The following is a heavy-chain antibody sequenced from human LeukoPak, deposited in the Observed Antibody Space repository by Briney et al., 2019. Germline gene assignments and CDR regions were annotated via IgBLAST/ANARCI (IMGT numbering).Heavy chain of an antibody. V-gene: IGHV3-15*01. CDR1: GFTFSNAW. CDR2: IKSKADGGTT. J-gene: IGHJ1*01. Sequence: GGSLRLSCAASGFTFSNAWMSWVRQAPGKGLEWVGRIKSKADGGTTDYAAPVKGRFTISRDDSKNMVYLQMNSLKTEDTAVYFCTTPPAYYFFLEFFHHWGQGTLVTVSS. D-gene: IGHD2/OR15-2a*01. CDR3: TTPPAYYFFLEFFHH.